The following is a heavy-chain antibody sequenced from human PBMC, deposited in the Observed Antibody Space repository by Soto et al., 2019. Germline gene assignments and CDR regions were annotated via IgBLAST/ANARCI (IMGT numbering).Heavy chain of an antibody. CDR2: IYYSGST. Sequence: QVQLQESGPGLVKPSETLSLTCTVSGGSISSYYWSWIRQPPGKGLEWIGYIYYSGSTNYNPSLKSRVTISVDTSKNQFSLKLSSVTAADTAVYYCARRHYGDYGDWYFDLWGRGTLVTVSS. CDR3: ARRHYGDYGDWYFDL. V-gene: IGHV4-59*08. D-gene: IGHD4-17*01. J-gene: IGHJ2*01. CDR1: GGSISSYY.